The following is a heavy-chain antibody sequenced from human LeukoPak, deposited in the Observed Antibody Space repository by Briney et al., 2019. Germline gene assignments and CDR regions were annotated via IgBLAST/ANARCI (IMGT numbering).Heavy chain of an antibody. V-gene: IGHV3-23*01. D-gene: IGHD1-26*01. CDR1: GFTFSSYA. J-gene: IGHJ4*02. CDR2: ISGSGGGT. CDR3: AKDQTAKVGATLDY. Sequence: GASLRLSCAASGFTFSSYAMSWVRQAPGKGLEWVSAISGSGGGTYYADSVKGRFTISRDNSKNTLYLQMNSLRAEDTAVYYCAKDQTAKVGATLDYWGQGTLVTVSS.